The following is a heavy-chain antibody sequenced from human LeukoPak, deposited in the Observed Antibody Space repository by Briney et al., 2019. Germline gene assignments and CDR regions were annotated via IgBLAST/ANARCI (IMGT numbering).Heavy chain of an antibody. D-gene: IGHD3-22*01. J-gene: IGHJ4*02. CDR1: EFTFSSYS. CDR3: ARTRSSGYLTFYY. CDR2: ITNSGNSK. Sequence: TGGSLRLSCAASEFTFSSYSMNWVRQAPGKGLEWVSYITNSGNSKSYADSVKGRFTISRDNTKNSLYLQMNGLRAEDTAVYYCARTRSSGYLTFYYWGQGILVTVSS. V-gene: IGHV3-48*01.